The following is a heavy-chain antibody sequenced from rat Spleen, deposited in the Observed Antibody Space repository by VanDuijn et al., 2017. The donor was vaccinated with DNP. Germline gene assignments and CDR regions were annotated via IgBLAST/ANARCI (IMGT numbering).Heavy chain of an antibody. D-gene: IGHD1-6*01. V-gene: IGHV5-19*01. Sequence: EVQLVESGGGLVQPGRSLKLSCAASGFTFSNYGMHWIRQAPTKGLEWVASISPSGGSTYYRDSMKGRFTISRDNAKSGLYLQMNSLKSEDTATYYCARHGYYNARDWFAYWGQGTLVTVSS. CDR2: ISPSGGST. CDR1: GFTFSNYG. CDR3: ARHGYYNARDWFAY. J-gene: IGHJ3*01.